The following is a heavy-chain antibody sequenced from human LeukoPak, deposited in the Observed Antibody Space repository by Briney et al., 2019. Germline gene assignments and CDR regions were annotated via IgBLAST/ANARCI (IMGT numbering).Heavy chain of an antibody. Sequence: GESFKISCRGSGYSSTSYWSMCWGRLPAKDLQWMGIFYPGDSNTRYNPYFQNQGTISSDKSISTTYQQWSSLKASDTAVYYCARHKGTYYYGSGPSPTLDYWGQGTLVTVSS. CDR1: GYSSTSYW. J-gene: IGHJ4*02. CDR2: FYPGDSNT. V-gene: IGHV5-51*01. CDR3: ARHKGTYYYGSGPSPTLDY. D-gene: IGHD3-10*01.